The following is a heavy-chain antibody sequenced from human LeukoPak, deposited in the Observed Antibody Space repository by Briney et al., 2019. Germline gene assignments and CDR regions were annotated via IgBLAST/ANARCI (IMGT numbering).Heavy chain of an antibody. CDR3: ATGWYFDL. CDR1: GGSFSGYY. Sequence: SETLSLTCAVYGGSFSGYYWSWIRQPPGKGLEWIGEINHSGSTNYNPSLKSRVTISVDTSKNQFSLKLSSVTAADTAVYYCATGWYFDLWGRGTLVTVSS. J-gene: IGHJ2*01. CDR2: INHSGST. V-gene: IGHV4-34*01.